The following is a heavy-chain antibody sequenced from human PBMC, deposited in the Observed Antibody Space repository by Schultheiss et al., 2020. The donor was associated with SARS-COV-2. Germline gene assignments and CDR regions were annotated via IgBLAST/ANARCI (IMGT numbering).Heavy chain of an antibody. V-gene: IGHV1-8*02. CDR2: MNPNSGNT. D-gene: IGHD6-19*01. Sequence: ASVKVSCKASGGTFSSYTINWVRQATGQGLEWMGWMNPNSGNTGYAQKFQGRVTMTRNTSISTAYMELSSLRSEDTAVYYGARGSDSSCWDHTFDYWGQGTLVTVSS. CDR3: ARGSDSSCWDHTFDY. CDR1: GGTFSSYT. J-gene: IGHJ4*02.